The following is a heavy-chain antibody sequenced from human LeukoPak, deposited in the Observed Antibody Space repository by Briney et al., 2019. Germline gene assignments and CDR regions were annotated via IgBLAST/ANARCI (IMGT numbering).Heavy chain of an antibody. D-gene: IGHD4-17*01. V-gene: IGHV3-23*01. CDR2: ISDSGGST. Sequence: GGSLRLSCAASGFTFSTYAMSWVRRAPGKGLQWVSIISDSGGSTYYADSVKGRFTISRDNSKNTMYLQMNSLRAEDTAVYYCATYGDYGSTTFDGMDVWGQGTTVTVSS. CDR3: ATYGDYGSTTFDGMDV. CDR1: GFTFSTYA. J-gene: IGHJ6*02.